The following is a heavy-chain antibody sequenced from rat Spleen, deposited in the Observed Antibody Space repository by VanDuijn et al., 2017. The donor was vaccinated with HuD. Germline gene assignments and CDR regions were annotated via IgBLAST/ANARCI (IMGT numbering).Heavy chain of an antibody. CDR3: ATGLFPRAAIFAY. V-gene: IGHV5-31*01. CDR1: GFTFSSYW. D-gene: IGHD1-2*01. J-gene: IGHJ3*01. CDR2: ITNTGGST. Sequence: EVQLVESGGGLVQPGRSLKLSCVASGFTFSSYWMYWIRQAPGKGLEWVASITNTGGSTYNPDSVKGRFTISRDNAKRTLYLQMDSLRSEDTATYYCATGLFPRAAIFAYWGQGTLVTVSS.